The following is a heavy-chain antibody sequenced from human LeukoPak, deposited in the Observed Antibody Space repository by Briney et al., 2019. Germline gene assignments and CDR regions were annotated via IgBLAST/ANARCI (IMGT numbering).Heavy chain of an antibody. D-gene: IGHD6-13*01. CDR3: AKEHKYSSSWYYFDY. J-gene: IGHJ4*02. CDR2: ISGSGGNT. CDR1: GFTFSSYA. V-gene: IGHV3-23*01. Sequence: QPGGSLRLSCAASGFTFSSYAMSWVRQAPGKGLEWVSAISGSGGNTCYADSVKGRFTISRDNSKSMLYLQMNSLRAEDTAIYYCAKEHKYSSSWYYFDYWGQGTLVTVSS.